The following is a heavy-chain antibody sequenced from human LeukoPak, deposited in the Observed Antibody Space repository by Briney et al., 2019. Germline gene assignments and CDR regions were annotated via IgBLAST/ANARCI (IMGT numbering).Heavy chain of an antibody. Sequence: GGFLRLSCAASGFIFSSYIMGWVRQAPWKGLELVQSISDIGIGTYYADSVKGWFTIFRDNSKNILYLQMNSLRAEDTAIYYCAKRGGGTMFAFDIWGQGTMVTVSS. D-gene: IGHD3-10*02. J-gene: IGHJ3*02. CDR1: GFIFSSYI. CDR3: AKRGGGTMFAFDI. V-gene: IGHV3-23*01. CDR2: ISDIGIGT.